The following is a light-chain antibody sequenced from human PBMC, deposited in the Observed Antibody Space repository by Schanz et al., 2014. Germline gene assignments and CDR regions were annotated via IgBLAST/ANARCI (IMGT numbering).Light chain of an antibody. CDR1: RTIYTY. V-gene: IGKV1-39*01. Sequence: DIQLTQSPSSLSMSVGDRVTITCRASRTIYTYLNWYQQKPGKAPNLLIYGASTLQGGVPSRFSGSGFGTDFTLTISSLQPEDFATYYCQQTDTTPLKFGQGTKVEIK. J-gene: IGKJ1*01. CDR2: GAS. CDR3: QQTDTTPLK.